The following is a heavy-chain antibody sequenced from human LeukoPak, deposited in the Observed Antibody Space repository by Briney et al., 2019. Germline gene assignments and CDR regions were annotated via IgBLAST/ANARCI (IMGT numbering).Heavy chain of an antibody. CDR1: GGSFSGYY. CDR3: ARYYDILTGYYVFDY. J-gene: IGHJ4*02. CDR2: INHSGST. V-gene: IGHV4-34*01. D-gene: IGHD3-9*01. Sequence: SETLSLTCAVYGGSFSGYYWSWIRQPPGKGLEWIGEINHSGSTNYNPSLKSRVTISVGTSKNQLSLKLSSVTAADTAVYYCARYYDILTGYYVFDYWGQGTLVTVSS.